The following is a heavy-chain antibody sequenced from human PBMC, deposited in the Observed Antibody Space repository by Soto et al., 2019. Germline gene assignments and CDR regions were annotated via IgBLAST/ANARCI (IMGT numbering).Heavy chain of an antibody. J-gene: IGHJ4*02. CDR1: GYTFTSYA. D-gene: IGHD6-19*01. Sequence: EASVKVSCKASGYTFTSYAMHWVRQAPGQRLEWMGWINGGNGNTKYPQKFQGRVTITRDTSASTAYMELSSLRSEDTAVYYCARVSGWYHLDYWGQGTLVTVSS. V-gene: IGHV1-3*01. CDR3: ARVSGWYHLDY. CDR2: INGGNGNT.